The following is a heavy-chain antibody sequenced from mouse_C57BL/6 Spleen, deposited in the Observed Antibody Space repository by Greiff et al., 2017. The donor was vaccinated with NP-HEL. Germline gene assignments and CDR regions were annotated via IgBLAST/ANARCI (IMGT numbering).Heavy chain of an antibody. J-gene: IGHJ4*01. V-gene: IGHV14-1*01. CDR3: TSITTVVAPYYAMDY. CDR2: IDPEDGDT. CDR1: GFNIKDYY. D-gene: IGHD1-1*01. Sequence: VQLKESGAELVRPGASVKLSCTASGFNIKDYYMHWVKQRPEQGLEWIGRIDPEDGDTEYAPKFQGKATMTADTSSNTAYLQLSSLTSEDTAVYYCTSITTVVAPYYAMDYWGQGTSVTVSS.